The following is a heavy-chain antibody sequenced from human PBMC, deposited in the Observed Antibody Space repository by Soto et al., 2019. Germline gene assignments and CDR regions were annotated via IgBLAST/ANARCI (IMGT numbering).Heavy chain of an antibody. V-gene: IGHV4-34*01. CDR2: INHSGST. CDR3: ARARYCSSTSCSSYYYYYMDV. Sequence: SETLSLNCAVYGGSFSGYYWSCIRQPPGKGLEWIGEINHSGSTNYNPSLKSRVTISVDTSKNQFSLKLSSVTAADTAVYYCARARYCSSTSCSSYYYYYMDVWGKGTTVTVSS. D-gene: IGHD2-2*01. CDR1: GGSFSGYY. J-gene: IGHJ6*03.